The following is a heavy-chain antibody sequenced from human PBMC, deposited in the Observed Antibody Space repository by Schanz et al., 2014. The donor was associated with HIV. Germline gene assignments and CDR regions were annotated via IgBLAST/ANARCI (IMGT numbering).Heavy chain of an antibody. J-gene: IGHJ6*02. CDR2: INSNEGTT. V-gene: IGHV3-74*02. CDR3: VRLMSSDYDFYHYGMDV. D-gene: IGHD4-17*01. Sequence: EVQLLDSGGGLVQPGGSLRLSCAASGFSFSNFWVTWVRQAPGKGLVWVSRINSNEGTTDYADSVKGRFTISRDNAKNTLYLQMNSLRAEDTAVYYCVRLMSSDYDFYHYGMDVWGQGTTVIVSS. CDR1: GFSFSNFW.